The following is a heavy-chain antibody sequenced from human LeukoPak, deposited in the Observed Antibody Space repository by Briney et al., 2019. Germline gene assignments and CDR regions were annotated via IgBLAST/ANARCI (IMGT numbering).Heavy chain of an antibody. D-gene: IGHD3-16*02. CDR2: ISGSGSLK. V-gene: IGHV3-23*01. J-gene: IGHJ4*02. Sequence: GGSLRLSCGTSGFIFSIFAMNWVRQAPGKGLEWGATISGSGSLKYYAHSVKGRFTISRDNSKNKLYLKMSSLRAEDTAVYYCAKAPDFVWGSYRPFDFWGQGTLVTVSS. CDR1: GFIFSIFA. CDR3: AKAPDFVWGSYRPFDF.